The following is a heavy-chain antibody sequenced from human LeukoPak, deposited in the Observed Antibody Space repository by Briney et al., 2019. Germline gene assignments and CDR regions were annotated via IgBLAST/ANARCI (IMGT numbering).Heavy chain of an antibody. CDR1: GGTFSSYA. Sequence: GASVKVSCKASGGTFSSYAISWVRQAPGQGLEWMGGIIPIFGTANYAQKFQGRVTITTDESTSTAYMELSRLRSDDTAVYYCAILSGRRFDYWGQGTLVTVSS. D-gene: IGHD3-10*01. CDR3: AILSGRRFDY. V-gene: IGHV1-69*05. CDR2: IIPIFGTA. J-gene: IGHJ4*02.